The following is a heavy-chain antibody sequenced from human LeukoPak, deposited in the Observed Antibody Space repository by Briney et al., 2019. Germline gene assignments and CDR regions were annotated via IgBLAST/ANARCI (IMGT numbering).Heavy chain of an antibody. CDR1: GLTFSNYA. J-gene: IGHJ4*02. CDR3: AKAPNIVAAGSLLDY. V-gene: IGHV3-23*01. CDR2: ISGSGVRT. Sequence: GGSLRLSCAASGLTFSNYAISWVRQAPGKGLEWVSAISGSGVRTYYADSVKGRFTISRDNSKNTLYLQMNSLRAEDTAVYYCAKAPNIVAAGSLLDYWGQGILVTVSS. D-gene: IGHD6-13*01.